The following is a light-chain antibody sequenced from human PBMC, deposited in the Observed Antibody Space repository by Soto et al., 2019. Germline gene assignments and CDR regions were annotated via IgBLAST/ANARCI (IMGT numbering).Light chain of an antibody. Sequence: DIQITQSPSSLSASVGDRVTITCRACQGISNYLAWHQQKPGKVPKLLIYAASTLQSGVPSRFSGSGSGTGFTLNISSGQPEDVSTYYCQKYNGYRFTFGPGTKVDIK. V-gene: IGKV1-27*01. CDR1: QGISNY. J-gene: IGKJ3*01. CDR3: QKYNGYRFT. CDR2: AAS.